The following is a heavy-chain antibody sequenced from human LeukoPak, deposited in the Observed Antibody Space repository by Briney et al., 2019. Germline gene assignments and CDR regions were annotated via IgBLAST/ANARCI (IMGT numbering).Heavy chain of an antibody. V-gene: IGHV4-34*01. J-gene: IGHJ4*02. CDR3: ARGGATMIVVVIKAFDY. CDR2: INHSGST. D-gene: IGHD3-22*01. Sequence: PSETLSLTCAVYGGSFSGYYWSWIRQPPGKGLEWIGEINHSGSTNYNPSLKSRVTISVDTSKNQFSLKLSSVTAADTAVYYRARGGATMIVVVIKAFDYWGQGTLVTVSS. CDR1: GGSFSGYY.